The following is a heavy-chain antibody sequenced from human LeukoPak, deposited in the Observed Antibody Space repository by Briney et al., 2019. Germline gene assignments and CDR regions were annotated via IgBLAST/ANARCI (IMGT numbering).Heavy chain of an antibody. V-gene: IGHV1-2*02. CDR3: ARVWASRVRGVIIGPLSY. Sequence: GASVKVSCKASGYTFTGYYMHWVRQAPGQGLEWMGWINPNSGGTNYAQKFQGRVTMTRDTSISTAYMELSRLRSDDTAVYYCARVWASRVRGVIIGPLSYWGQGTLVTVSS. J-gene: IGHJ4*02. CDR1: GYTFTGYY. CDR2: INPNSGGT. D-gene: IGHD3-10*01.